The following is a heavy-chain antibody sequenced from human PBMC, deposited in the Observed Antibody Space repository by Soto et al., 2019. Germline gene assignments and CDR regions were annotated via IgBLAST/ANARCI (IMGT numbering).Heavy chain of an antibody. J-gene: IGHJ1*01. Sequence: SETLSLTCTVSGGSISSYYWSWIRQPPGKGLEWIGYIYYSGSTNYNPSLKSRVTISVDTSKNQFSLKLSSVTAADTAVYYCARGPYGDYVPAYFQHWGQGTLVTVSS. V-gene: IGHV4-59*01. CDR3: ARGPYGDYVPAYFQH. CDR1: GGSISSYY. CDR2: IYYSGST. D-gene: IGHD4-17*01.